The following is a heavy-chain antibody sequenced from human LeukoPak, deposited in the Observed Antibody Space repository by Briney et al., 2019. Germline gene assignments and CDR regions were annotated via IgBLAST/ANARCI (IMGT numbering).Heavy chain of an antibody. V-gene: IGHV4-38-2*02. Sequence: SETLSLTCTVSGYSISSGYYWGWIRPPPGKGLEWIGSIYHSGSTYYNPSLKSRVTISVDTSKNQFSLKLSSVTAADTAVYYCARGGESSSWYGPLRSYYYYGMDVWGQGTTVTVSS. CDR3: ARGGESSSWYGPLRSYYYYGMDV. CDR2: IYHSGST. D-gene: IGHD6-13*01. CDR1: GYSISSGYY. J-gene: IGHJ6*02.